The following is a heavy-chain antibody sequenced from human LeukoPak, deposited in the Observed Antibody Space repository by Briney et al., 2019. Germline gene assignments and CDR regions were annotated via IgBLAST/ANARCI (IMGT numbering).Heavy chain of an antibody. V-gene: IGHV4-39*01. CDR2: IYYSGST. Sequence: SETLSLTCTVSGGSISSSSYYWGWIRQPPGKGLEWIGSIYYSGSTYYNPSLKSRVTISVDTSKNQFSLKLSSVTAADTAVYYCARHTETHTYQLPAFDYWGQGTLVTVSS. D-gene: IGHD2-2*01. CDR3: ARHTETHTYQLPAFDY. CDR1: GGSISSSSYY. J-gene: IGHJ4*02.